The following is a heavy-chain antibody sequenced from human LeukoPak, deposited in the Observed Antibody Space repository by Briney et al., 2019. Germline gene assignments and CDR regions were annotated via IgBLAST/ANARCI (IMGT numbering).Heavy chain of an antibody. Sequence: ASVKVSCKASGYTFTSYSTQWVRQAPGQGLEWMGIINPSSGSTSYAQKFQGRVTMTTDTSTSTAYMELRSLRSDDTAVYYCARGRSYSSGWETYYFDYWGQGTLVTVSP. CDR3: ARGRSYSSGWETYYFDY. CDR2: INPSSGST. D-gene: IGHD6-19*01. CDR1: GYTFTSYS. V-gene: IGHV1-46*01. J-gene: IGHJ4*02.